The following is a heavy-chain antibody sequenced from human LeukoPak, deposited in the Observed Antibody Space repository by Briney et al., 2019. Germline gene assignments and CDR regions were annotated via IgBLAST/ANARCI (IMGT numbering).Heavy chain of an antibody. J-gene: IGHJ5*02. V-gene: IGHV1-58*01. D-gene: IGHD2-21*02. CDR3: AADAAYCGGDCYFT. Sequence: WIVVGSGNTNYAQKFQERVTITRDMSTSTAYMELSSLRSEDTAVYYCAADAAYCGGDCYFTWGQGTLVTVSS. CDR2: IVVGSGNT.